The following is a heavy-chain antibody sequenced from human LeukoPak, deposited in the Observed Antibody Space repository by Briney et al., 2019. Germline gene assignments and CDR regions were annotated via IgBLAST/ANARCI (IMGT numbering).Heavy chain of an antibody. J-gene: IGHJ5*02. CDR2: IRYDGSNK. V-gene: IGHV3-30*02. CDR3: ARVRGDIVATTYRVNWFDP. CDR1: GFTFSNYG. D-gene: IGHD5-12*01. Sequence: GGSLRLSCAVSGFTFSNYGMHWVHQAPGKELEWVAFIRYDGSNKYYADSVKGRFTISRDTSKNSLYLQMNSLRAEDTAVYYCARVRGDIVATTYRVNWFDPWGQGTLVTVSS.